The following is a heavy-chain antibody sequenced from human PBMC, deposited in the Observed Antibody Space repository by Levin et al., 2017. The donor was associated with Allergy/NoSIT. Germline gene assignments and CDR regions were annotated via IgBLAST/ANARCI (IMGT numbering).Heavy chain of an antibody. J-gene: IGHJ3*02. D-gene: IGHD3-22*01. V-gene: IGHV1-18*01. CDR1: GYTFTSYG. Sequence: GGSLRLSCKASGYTFTSYGISWVRQAPGQGLEWMGWISAYNGNTNYAQKLQGRVTMTTDTSTSTAYMELRSLRSDDTAVYYCARDVYYYDSSGYNDAFDIWGQGTMVTVSS. CDR2: ISAYNGNT. CDR3: ARDVYYYDSSGYNDAFDI.